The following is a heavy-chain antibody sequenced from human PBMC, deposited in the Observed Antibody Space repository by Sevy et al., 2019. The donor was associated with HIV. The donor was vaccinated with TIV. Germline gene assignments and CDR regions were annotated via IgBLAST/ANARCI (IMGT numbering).Heavy chain of an antibody. V-gene: IGHV4-59*01. CDR3: ARAEYGHSRGWYSWLDA. J-gene: IGHJ5*02. CDR2: LYYRGNT. D-gene: IGHD6-19*01. Sequence: SETLSLTCTVSTGYINNYYWTWVRRSPGKGLEWIGSLYYRGNTKYNPSLESRVSMSIDTNKEQFSLTLTSVTGADSAIYYCARAEYGHSRGWYSWLDAWGQGILVTVSS. CDR1: TGYINNYY.